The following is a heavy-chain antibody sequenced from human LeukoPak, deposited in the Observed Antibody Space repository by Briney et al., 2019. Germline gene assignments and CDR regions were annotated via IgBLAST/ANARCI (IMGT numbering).Heavy chain of an antibody. J-gene: IGHJ4*02. CDR1: GFTFSGYA. D-gene: IGHD3-10*01. Sequence: GGSLRLSCAASGFTFSGYAMSWVRQAPGKGLEWVSAISGSGGSTYYADSVKGRFTISRDNSKNTLYLQMNSLRAEDTAVYYCAKDGNYYGSGTPRDWGQGTLVTVSS. CDR3: AKDGNYYGSGTPRD. CDR2: ISGSGGST. V-gene: IGHV3-23*01.